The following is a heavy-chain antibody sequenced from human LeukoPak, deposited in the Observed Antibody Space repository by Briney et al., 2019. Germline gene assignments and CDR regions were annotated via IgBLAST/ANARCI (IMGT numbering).Heavy chain of an antibody. J-gene: IGHJ4*02. CDR1: GFTFSSYS. Sequence: PGGSLRLSCAASGFTFSSYSMNWVRQAPGKGLEWVSSIGSSSSYIYYADSVKGRFTISRDNAKNSLYLQMNSLRAEDTAVYYCASSQWELLSFVYWGQGTLVTVSS. V-gene: IGHV3-21*04. D-gene: IGHD1-26*01. CDR2: IGSSSSYI. CDR3: ASSQWELLSFVY.